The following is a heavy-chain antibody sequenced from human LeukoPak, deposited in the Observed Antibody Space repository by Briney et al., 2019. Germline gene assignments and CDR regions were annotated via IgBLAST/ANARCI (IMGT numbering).Heavy chain of an antibody. Sequence: PGGSLRLSCAASGSAFSGFEMNWVRQAPGKGPEWIAYIDVTGKKIGYADSVKGRFTISRDNANSSVYLQMNSLRVDDTAVYYCARENYVRGYDYWGQGTLVTVSS. CDR3: ARENYVRGYDY. CDR2: IDVTGKKI. J-gene: IGHJ4*02. D-gene: IGHD3-16*01. V-gene: IGHV3-48*03. CDR1: GSAFSGFE.